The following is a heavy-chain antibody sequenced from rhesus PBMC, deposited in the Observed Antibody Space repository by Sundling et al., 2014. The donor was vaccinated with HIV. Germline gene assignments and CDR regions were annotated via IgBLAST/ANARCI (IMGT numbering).Heavy chain of an antibody. CDR3: ARGLSRWELQDGLDS. D-gene: IGHD1-44*02. J-gene: IGHJ6*01. CDR1: EFTFGDYG. V-gene: IGHV1-198*02. CDR2: IVPLVGVT. Sequence: QVQLVQSGAEVKKPGASVKVSCKASEFTFGDYGISWVRQAPGQGLEWMGGIVPLVGVTSYAQKFQGRVTITADTSTSTAYMELSSLRSEDTAVYYCARGLSRWELQDGLDSWGQGVVVTVSS.